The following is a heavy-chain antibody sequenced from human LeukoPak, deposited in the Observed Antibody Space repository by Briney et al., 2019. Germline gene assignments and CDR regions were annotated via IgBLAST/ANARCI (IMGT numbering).Heavy chain of an antibody. CDR3: TREGGAAAADY. Sequence: ASGFTFEHAASVKGRFTISRDDSKSIAYLQMNSLKTEDTAVYYCTREGGAAAADYWGQGTLVTVSS. D-gene: IGHD6-13*01. CDR2: ASGFTF. V-gene: IGHV3-49*02. J-gene: IGHJ4*02.